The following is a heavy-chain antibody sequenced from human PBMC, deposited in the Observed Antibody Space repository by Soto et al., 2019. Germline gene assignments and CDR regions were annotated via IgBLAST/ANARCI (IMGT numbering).Heavy chain of an antibody. J-gene: IGHJ3*02. CDR3: ARHIPSGYNDAFDI. CDR1: GFSLSTSGVG. D-gene: IGHD3-9*01. CDR2: IYWDDDK. V-gene: IGHV2-5*02. Sequence: QITLKESGPTLVKPTQTLTLTCTFSGFSLSTSGVGVGWIRQPPGKALEWVTLIYWDDDKRYSPSLKSSITITKDTSKSQVVLTMSNMDPVDTGTYYCARHIPSGYNDAFDIWGQGTMVTVSS.